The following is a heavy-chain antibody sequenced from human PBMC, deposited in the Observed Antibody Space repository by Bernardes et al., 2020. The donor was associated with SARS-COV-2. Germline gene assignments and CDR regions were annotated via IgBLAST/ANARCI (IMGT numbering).Heavy chain of an antibody. CDR2: IVVGSGNT. Sequence: SVKVSCKASGFTFTSSAMQWVRQARGQRREWIGWIVVGSGNTNYAQKFQERVTITRDMSTSPAYMELSSLRSEDTAGYYCAASRSSSHIPYYYYYGMDVWGQGTTVTVSS. CDR1: GFTFTSSA. D-gene: IGHD2-2*01. J-gene: IGHJ6*02. V-gene: IGHV1-58*02. CDR3: AASRSSSHIPYYYYYGMDV.